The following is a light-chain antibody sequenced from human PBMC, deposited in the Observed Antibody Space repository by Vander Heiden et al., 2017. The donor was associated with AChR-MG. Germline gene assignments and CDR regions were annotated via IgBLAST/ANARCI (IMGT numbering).Light chain of an antibody. V-gene: IGKV3-15*01. CDR3: QQYNKWPLT. CDR2: GAS. CDR1: QSVTSS. J-gene: IGKJ4*01. Sequence: EIVMTQSPATLSVSPGERATLSCRASQSVTSSLAWYQQKPGQAPRLLISGASTRATGIPARFSGSGSGTEFTLTISSLQSEDFAVYYCQQYNKWPLTFGGGTKVEIK.